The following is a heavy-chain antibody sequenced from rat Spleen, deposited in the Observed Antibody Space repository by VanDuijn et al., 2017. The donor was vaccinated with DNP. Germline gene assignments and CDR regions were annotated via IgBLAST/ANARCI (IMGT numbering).Heavy chain of an antibody. J-gene: IGHJ2*01. CDR3: AKGPNYGGWSDYFDY. D-gene: IGHD1-11*01. Sequence: EVKLVESGGGLVQPGKSLKLSCAASGFNFNDNWMGWVRQAPGKGLEWIGQNNKDSSTINYAPSLKDKFTISRDNAQNTLYLQMNKLGSEDTGIYYCAKGPNYGGWSDYFDYWGQGVMVTVSS. CDR1: GFNFNDNW. V-gene: IGHV4-2*01. CDR2: NNKDSSTI.